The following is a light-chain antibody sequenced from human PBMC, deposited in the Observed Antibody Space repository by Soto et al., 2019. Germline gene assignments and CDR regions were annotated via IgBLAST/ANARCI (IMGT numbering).Light chain of an antibody. CDR2: GAS. Sequence: IVLTHAPGTLSFSPGEIATLSFRASQTFSNSFLSWFQQIPGQAPRLLIYGASMRATGIPDRFSGSGSGTDFTLTISRLEPEDFAVYYCQQCGSSSTFGQGTRLEIK. V-gene: IGKV3-20*01. CDR1: QTFSNSF. CDR3: QQCGSSST. J-gene: IGKJ5*01.